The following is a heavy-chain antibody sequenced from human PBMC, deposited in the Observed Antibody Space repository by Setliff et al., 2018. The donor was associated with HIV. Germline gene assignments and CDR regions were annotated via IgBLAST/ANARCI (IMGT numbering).Heavy chain of an antibody. J-gene: IGHJ4*02. CDR3: ARGVDAWSEY. D-gene: IGHD1-26*01. Sequence: GASVKVSCKASGYTFISNDSNGVRQTTGQGREWMGWMSPNSGDTGYAQKFQGRVTMTRDTSMNTAYMELSNLRFEDTAVYYCARGVDAWSEYWGQVTQVTVSP. CDR1: GYTFISND. CDR2: MSPNSGDT. V-gene: IGHV1-8*01.